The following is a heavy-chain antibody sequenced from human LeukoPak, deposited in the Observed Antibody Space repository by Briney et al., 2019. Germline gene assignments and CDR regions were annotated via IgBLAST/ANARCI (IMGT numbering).Heavy chain of an antibody. CDR1: GGTFSTHA. D-gene: IGHD2-21*01. CDR3: ARMPVIGPSQFDF. CDR2: IIPMFGA. Sequence: ASVKVSCRPPGGTFSTHAVSWVRQAPGQGLEWMGGIIPMFGANYAQNFRGRVTITTDESTSTAYMELSSLRSEDTAVYYCARMPVIGPSQFDFWGQGTLVTVSS. V-gene: IGHV1-69*05. J-gene: IGHJ4*02.